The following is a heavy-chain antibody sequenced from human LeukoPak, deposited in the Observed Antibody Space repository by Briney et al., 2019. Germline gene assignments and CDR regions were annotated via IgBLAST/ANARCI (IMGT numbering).Heavy chain of an antibody. CDR2: ISWNSGTI. J-gene: IGHJ4*02. CDR1: GFTFDDYA. CDR3: AKDSGISGSNSYFDY. D-gene: IGHD1-26*01. V-gene: IGHV3-9*01. Sequence: GGSLRLSCAAYGFTFDDYAMHWVRQVPGKGLEWVSSISWNSGTIRYADSVKGRFTISRDNAKNSLYLQMNSLRVEDTALYYCAKDSGISGSNSYFDYWGQGTLVTVSS.